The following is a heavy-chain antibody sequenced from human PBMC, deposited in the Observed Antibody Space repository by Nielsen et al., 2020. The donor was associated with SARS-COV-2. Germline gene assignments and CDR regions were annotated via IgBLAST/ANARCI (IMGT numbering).Heavy chain of an antibody. Sequence: SVKVSCKASGGTFSSYAISWVRQAPGQGLEWMGGIIPIFGTANYAQKFQGRVTITADESTSTAYMELSSLRSEDTAVYYCATDSPIGVVIYALAHWGQGTPVTVSS. CDR1: GGTFSSYA. J-gene: IGHJ4*02. CDR3: ATDSPIGVVIYALAH. D-gene: IGHD3-3*01. V-gene: IGHV1-69*13. CDR2: IIPIFGTA.